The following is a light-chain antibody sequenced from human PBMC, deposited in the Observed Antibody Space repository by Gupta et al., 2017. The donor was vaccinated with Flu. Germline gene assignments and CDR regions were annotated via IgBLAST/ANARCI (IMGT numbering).Light chain of an antibody. J-gene: IGKJ1*01. V-gene: IGKV2-28*01. CDR1: HCLLNKSGNNY. CDR2: VGS. CDR3: IQDIQTPWT. Sequence: TPRSPSAISSISSHCLLNKSGNNYLDWYQQKPGQFPQLLIYVGSTLQSGVPYRFSGSGSGTDFTLKISSVEPEDVGSYYCIQDIQTPWTFGQGTKVDIK.